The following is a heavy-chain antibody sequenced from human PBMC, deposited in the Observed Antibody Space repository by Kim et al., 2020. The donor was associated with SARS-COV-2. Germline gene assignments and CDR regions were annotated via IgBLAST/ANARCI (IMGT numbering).Heavy chain of an antibody. Sequence: SETLSLTCTVSGGSISSSSYYWGWIRQPPGKGLEWIGSIYYSGSTYYNPSLKSRVTISVDTSKNQFSLKLSSVTAADTAVYYCARHAYSSGPSGIGKWGQGTLVTVSS. D-gene: IGHD6-19*01. CDR3: ARHAYSSGPSGIGK. J-gene: IGHJ4*02. CDR2: IYYSGST. V-gene: IGHV4-39*01. CDR1: GGSISSSSYY.